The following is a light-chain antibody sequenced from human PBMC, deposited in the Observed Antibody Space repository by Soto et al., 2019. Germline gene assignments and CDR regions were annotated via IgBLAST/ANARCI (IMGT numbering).Light chain of an antibody. CDR3: QQGNTYPLT. Sequence: DIQLTQSPSFLSASVGDRVTITCRATQGISTYLAWYQQKPGKAPNLLIHSASTLRAGVSSRFGGSGSGTEFTLTISSLQPEDLAAYYCQQGNTYPLTFGGGTKVELK. CDR2: SAS. V-gene: IGKV1-9*01. J-gene: IGKJ4*01. CDR1: QGISTY.